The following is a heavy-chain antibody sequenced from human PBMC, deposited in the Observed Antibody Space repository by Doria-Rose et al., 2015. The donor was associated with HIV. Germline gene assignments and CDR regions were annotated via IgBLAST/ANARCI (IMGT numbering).Heavy chain of an antibody. CDR2: IDHSGST. J-gene: IGHJ4*02. V-gene: IGHV4-34*01. Sequence: QPPGKGLEWIGEIDHSGSTKNNSSLKSRVTISVDTSKKQVSLKMTSVTAADTAVYYCARGTWGQLALFDSWGPGTLVTVSP. D-gene: IGHD6-13*01. CDR3: ARGTWGQLALFDS.